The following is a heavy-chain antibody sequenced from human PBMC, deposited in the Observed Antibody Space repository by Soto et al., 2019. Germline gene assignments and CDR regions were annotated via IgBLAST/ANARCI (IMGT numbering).Heavy chain of an antibody. CDR1: GFTFSSYA. CDR3: AKDSSQDIVVVPAAGPGAFDI. Sequence: PGGSLRLSCAASGFTFSSYAMSWVRQAPGKGLEWVSAISGSGGSTYYADSVKGRFTISRDNSKNTLYLQMNSLRAEDTAVYYCAKDSSQDIVVVPAAGPGAFDIWGQGTMVTVSS. V-gene: IGHV3-23*01. J-gene: IGHJ3*02. D-gene: IGHD2-2*01. CDR2: ISGSGGST.